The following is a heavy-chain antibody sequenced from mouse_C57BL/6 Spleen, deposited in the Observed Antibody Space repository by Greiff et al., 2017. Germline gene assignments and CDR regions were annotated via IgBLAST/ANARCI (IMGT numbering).Heavy chain of an antibody. CDR1: GFTFSDYG. J-gene: IGHJ4*01. CDR2: ISSGSSTI. CDR3: AREGWLLRAMDY. Sequence: EVMLVESGGGLVKPGGSLKLSCAASGFTFSDYGMHWVRQAPEKGLEWVAYISSGSSTIYYADSVKGRFTISRDNAKNTLFLQMTSLRSEDTAMYYCAREGWLLRAMDYWGQGTSVTVSS. D-gene: IGHD2-3*01. V-gene: IGHV5-17*01.